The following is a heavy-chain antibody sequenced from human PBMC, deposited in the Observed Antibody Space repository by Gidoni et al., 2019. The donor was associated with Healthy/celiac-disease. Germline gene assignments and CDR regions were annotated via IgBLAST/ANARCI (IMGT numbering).Heavy chain of an antibody. CDR2: TYYRSKWYN. Sequence: QVQLQQSGPGLVKPSQTLSLTCAISGDSSSNSAAWNWIRQSPSRGLEWLGRTYYRSKWYNDYAVSVKSRITINPDTSENQFSLQLNSVTPEDTAVYYCARYSSSSDYFDYWGQGTLVTVSS. CDR1: GDSSSNSAA. V-gene: IGHV6-1*01. CDR3: ARYSSSSDYFDY. J-gene: IGHJ4*02. D-gene: IGHD6-6*01.